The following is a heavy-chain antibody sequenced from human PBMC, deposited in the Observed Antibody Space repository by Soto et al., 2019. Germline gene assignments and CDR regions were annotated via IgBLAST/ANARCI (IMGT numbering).Heavy chain of an antibody. V-gene: IGHV1-69*02. D-gene: IGHD3-10*01. J-gene: IGHJ4*02. Sequence: QVQLVQSGAEVKRPGSSVKVSCKASVDTFNFYSINWVRQAPGLGLEWMGRVNPIVSMSNYAQKFHGRVTMTADKSTSTAYMELSSLRYEDTAIYYCASSYGSGYRAFDYWGQGALVTVSS. CDR1: VDTFNFYS. CDR2: VNPIVSMS. CDR3: ASSYGSGYRAFDY.